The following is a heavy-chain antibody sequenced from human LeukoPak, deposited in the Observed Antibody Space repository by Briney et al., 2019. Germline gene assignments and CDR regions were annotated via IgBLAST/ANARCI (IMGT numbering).Heavy chain of an antibody. Sequence: PGGSLRLSCAASGFTFSSYWMSWVRQAPGKGLEWVANIKQDGSEKYYVDSVKGRFTISRDNAKNSLYLQMNSLRAEDTAVYYCARTSSSWYYYYMDVWGKGTTVTVSS. CDR1: GFTFSSYW. D-gene: IGHD6-13*01. CDR3: ARTSSSWYYYYMDV. V-gene: IGHV3-7*01. J-gene: IGHJ6*03. CDR2: IKQDGSEK.